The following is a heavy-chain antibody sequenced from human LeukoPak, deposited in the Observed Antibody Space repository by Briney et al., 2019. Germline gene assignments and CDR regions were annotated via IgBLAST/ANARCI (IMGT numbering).Heavy chain of an antibody. J-gene: IGHJ4*02. D-gene: IGHD1-1*01. CDR3: ARVVPRRDGSAYNQYDY. CDR2: ISSNGGST. Sequence: PGGSLRVSCAGSGLPFCNYAMHWVRQAPGKGLEYVSGISSNGGSTYYANSVKGRFTISRDNSKNTLDLQMGSMRAEDMAVYYCARVVPRRDGSAYNQYDYWGQGTLVTVSS. CDR1: GLPFCNYA. V-gene: IGHV3-64*01.